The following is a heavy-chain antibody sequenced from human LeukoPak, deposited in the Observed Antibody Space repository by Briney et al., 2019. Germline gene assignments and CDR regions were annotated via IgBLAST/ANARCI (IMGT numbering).Heavy chain of an antibody. CDR3: ARGQNWEDY. J-gene: IGHJ4*02. CDR1: GYSFTSYW. D-gene: IGHD1-26*01. V-gene: IGHV1-8*03. CDR2: MNPNSGNT. Sequence: GESLKISCKGSGYSFTSYWIGWVRQATGQGLEWMGWMNPNSGNTGYAQKFPGRVTITRNTSISTAYMELSSLRSEDTAVYYCARGQNWEDYWGQGTLVTVSS.